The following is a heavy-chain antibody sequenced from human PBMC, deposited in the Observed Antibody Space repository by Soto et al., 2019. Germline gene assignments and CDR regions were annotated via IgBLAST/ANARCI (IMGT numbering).Heavy chain of an antibody. D-gene: IGHD1-26*01. CDR2: IRETGNT. J-gene: IGHJ4*02. CDR1: GFTFSNYA. CDR3: AKQQMGVIRALDY. V-gene: IGHV3-23*01. Sequence: PGGSLRLSCAASGFTFSNYAMSWIRQAPGKGLEWVSTIRETGNTYYADSVRGRFATSRDNSENMLYLQMSSLRAEDTAVYYCAKQQMGVIRALDYWGQGTLVTVSS.